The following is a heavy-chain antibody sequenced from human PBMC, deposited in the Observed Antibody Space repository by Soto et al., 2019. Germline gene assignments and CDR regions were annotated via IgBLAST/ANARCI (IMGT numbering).Heavy chain of an antibody. D-gene: IGHD6-19*01. CDR1: GFTFSTYW. V-gene: IGHV3-74*01. CDR3: ARDLNEYSSGWGDY. CDR2: IKSDGSVT. J-gene: IGHJ4*02. Sequence: EVQLVESGGGLVQPGGSLRLSCAASGFTFSTYWMHWVRQAPGKGLVWVSRIKSDGSVTSYADSVKGRFTISRDNAKNMLYLQMNSLRAEDTAVYYCARDLNEYSSGWGDYWGQGTLVTVSS.